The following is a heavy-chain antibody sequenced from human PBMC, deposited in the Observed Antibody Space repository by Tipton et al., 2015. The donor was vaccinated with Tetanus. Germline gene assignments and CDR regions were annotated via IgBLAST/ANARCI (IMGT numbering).Heavy chain of an antibody. Sequence: TLSLTCTVSGVSVRGGSYYWSWIRQPPGKGLEWIGYISYSGSTNSNYSLKSRITISQDTSNNQFSLKLTSVTAADTAVYYCARANYDFPKKGPFDSWGQGTLVIVSS. CDR1: GVSVRGGSYY. CDR2: ISYSGST. J-gene: IGHJ4*02. D-gene: IGHD3-3*01. CDR3: ARANYDFPKKGPFDS. V-gene: IGHV4-61*01.